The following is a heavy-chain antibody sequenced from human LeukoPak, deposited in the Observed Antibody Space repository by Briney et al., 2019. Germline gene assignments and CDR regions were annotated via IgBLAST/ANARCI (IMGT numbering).Heavy chain of an antibody. CDR3: ARDTAVRGFDY. CDR1: GFTFSSYA. V-gene: IGHV3-30*04. J-gene: IGHJ4*02. CDR2: ISYDGSSK. D-gene: IGHD3-10*01. Sequence: PGRSLRLSCAASGFTFSSYAMHWVRQAPGKGLEWVAVISYDGSSKYYADSVKGRFTISRDNSKNTLYLQMNSLRAEDTAVYYCARDTAVRGFDYWGQGTLVTVSS.